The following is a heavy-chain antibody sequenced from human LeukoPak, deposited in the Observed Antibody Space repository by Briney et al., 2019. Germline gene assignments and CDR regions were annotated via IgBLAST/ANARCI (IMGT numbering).Heavy chain of an antibody. CDR2: IYSGGTT. CDR1: GFTVSSNY. CDR3: AKDPNNWNDPYYFDY. J-gene: IGHJ4*02. V-gene: IGHV3-53*01. D-gene: IGHD1-1*01. Sequence: PGGSLRLSCAASGFTVSSNYMSWVRQAPGKGLEWVSVIYSGGTTYYADSVKGRFTISRDNSKNTLYLQMNSLRAEDTAVYYCAKDPNNWNDPYYFDYWGQGTLVTVSS.